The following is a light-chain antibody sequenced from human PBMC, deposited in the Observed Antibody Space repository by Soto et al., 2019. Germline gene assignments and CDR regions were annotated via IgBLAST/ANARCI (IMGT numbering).Light chain of an antibody. CDR3: QQYGSSTVT. CDR1: QSVSSSY. J-gene: IGKJ1*01. CDR2: GAS. V-gene: IGKV3-20*01. Sequence: ESGLTQSPGTLSLSPGERATLSCRASQSVSSSYLAWYQQKPGQAPRLLIYGASSRATGIPDRFSGSGSGTDFTLTISRLEPEDFAVYYCQQYGSSTVTFGQGTKV.